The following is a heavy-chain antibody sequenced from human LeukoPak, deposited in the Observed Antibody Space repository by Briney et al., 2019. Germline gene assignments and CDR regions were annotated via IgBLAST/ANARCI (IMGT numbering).Heavy chain of an antibody. J-gene: IGHJ3*01. CDR2: IRGSGDYT. CDR3: GRDPNGDYVGAFEF. V-gene: IGHV3-23*01. D-gene: IGHD4-17*01. CDR1: GFTLSTYG. Sequence: GGSLRLSCAASGFTLSTYGMTWVRQAPGKGLEWVSSIRGSGDYTDYADSVRSRFTISRDNSKNTLHLHMNSLSAEDTAVYLCGRDPNGDYVGAFEFWGQGTLVTVSS.